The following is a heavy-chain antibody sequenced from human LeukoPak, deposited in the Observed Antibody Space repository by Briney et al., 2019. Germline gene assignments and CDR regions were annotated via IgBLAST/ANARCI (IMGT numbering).Heavy chain of an antibody. V-gene: IGHV3-7*03. D-gene: IGHD6-13*01. CDR3: ARAIGAADSY. CDR2: IKQDGSEK. CDR1: GFTFSSYA. J-gene: IGHJ4*02. Sequence: GRSLRLSCAASGFTFSSYAIHWVRQAPGKGLEWVANIKQDGSEKYYVDSVKGRFTISRDNAKKSLYLQMNSLRGEDTAVYYCARAIGAADSYWGQGTLVTVSS.